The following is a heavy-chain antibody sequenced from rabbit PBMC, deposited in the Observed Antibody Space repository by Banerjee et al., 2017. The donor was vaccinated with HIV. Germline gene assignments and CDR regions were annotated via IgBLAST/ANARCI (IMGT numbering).Heavy chain of an antibody. CDR3: VRHNSGLRL. V-gene: IGHV1S47*01. CDR1: GFDFSSYG. J-gene: IGHJ6*01. CDR2: IDPVFGTT. D-gene: IGHD4-1*01. Sequence: QEQLVESGGGLVQPGGSLKLSCKASGFDFSSYGVSWVRQAPGKGLEWIGYIDPVFGTTYYANWVNGRFTISSHNAQNTLYLQLTSLTAADTATYFCVRHNSGLRLWGQGTLVTVS.